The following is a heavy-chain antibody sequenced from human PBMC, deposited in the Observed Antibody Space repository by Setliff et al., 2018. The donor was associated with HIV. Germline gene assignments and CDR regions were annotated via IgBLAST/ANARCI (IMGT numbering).Heavy chain of an antibody. V-gene: IGHV3-48*04. D-gene: IGHD6-25*01. Sequence: PGGSLRLSCAASGFTFSSFAMNWVRQAPGEGLEWIAYNDLDSRAIYYSGSVRGRFTISRDNARDSLYLQMNSLRVEDTAVYYCVRDTTSGWTLTNWGQGTLVTVSS. CDR1: GFTFSSFA. J-gene: IGHJ4*02. CDR2: NDLDSRAI. CDR3: VRDTTSGWTLTN.